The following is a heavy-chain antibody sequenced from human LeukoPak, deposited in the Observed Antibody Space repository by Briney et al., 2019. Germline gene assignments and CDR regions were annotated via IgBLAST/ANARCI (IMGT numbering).Heavy chain of an antibody. D-gene: IGHD3-3*01. CDR1: GGSISSYY. CDR2: IYYSGST. CDR3: AREERVTIFGVAPSWFDP. Sequence: SETLSLTCTVSGGSISSYYWSWIRQPPGKGLEWIGYIYYSGSTNYNPSLKSRVTISVDTSKNQFSLKLSSVTAADTAVYYCAREERVTIFGVAPSWFDPWGQGTLVTVSS. V-gene: IGHV4-59*01. J-gene: IGHJ5*02.